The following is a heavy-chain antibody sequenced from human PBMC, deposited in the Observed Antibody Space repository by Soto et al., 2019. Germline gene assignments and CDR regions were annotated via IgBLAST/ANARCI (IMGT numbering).Heavy chain of an antibody. CDR1: GFTFSSYW. Sequence: PGGSLRLSCAASGFTFSSYWMHWVRQAPGKGLVWVSRINSDGSSTSYADSVKGRFTISRDNAKNTLYLQMNSLRAEDTAVYYCARADLGSGLLFDYWGQGTLVTVSS. V-gene: IGHV3-74*01. CDR3: ARADLGSGLLFDY. D-gene: IGHD3-3*01. CDR2: INSDGSST. J-gene: IGHJ4*02.